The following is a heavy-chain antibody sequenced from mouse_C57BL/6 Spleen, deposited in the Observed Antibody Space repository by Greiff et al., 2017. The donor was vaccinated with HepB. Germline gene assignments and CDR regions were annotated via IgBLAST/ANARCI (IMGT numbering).Heavy chain of an antibody. V-gene: IGHV1-22*01. J-gene: IGHJ1*03. D-gene: IGHD1-1*01. CDR2: INPNNGGT. CDR1: GYTFTDYN. Sequence: VQLQQSGPELVKPGASVKMSCKASGYTFTDYNMHWVKQSHGKSLEWIGYINPNNGGTSYNQKFKGKATLTVNKSSSTAYMELRSLTSEDSAVYYCARVYYGSTCYWYFDVWGTGTTVTVSS. CDR3: ARVYYGSTCYWYFDV.